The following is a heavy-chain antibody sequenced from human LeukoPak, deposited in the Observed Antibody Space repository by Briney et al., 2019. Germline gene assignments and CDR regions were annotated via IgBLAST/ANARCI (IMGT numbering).Heavy chain of an antibody. CDR3: ATGNYYGSGREAFDI. Sequence: ASLKVSCKVSGYTLTELSMHWVRQAPGKGREWMGGFDPEDGETIYAQQFQGRVTMTEDTCTDTAYMELSSLRSEDTGVYYCATGNYYGSGREAFDIWGQGTMVTVS. J-gene: IGHJ3*02. CDR1: GYTLTELS. D-gene: IGHD3-10*01. V-gene: IGHV1-24*01. CDR2: FDPEDGET.